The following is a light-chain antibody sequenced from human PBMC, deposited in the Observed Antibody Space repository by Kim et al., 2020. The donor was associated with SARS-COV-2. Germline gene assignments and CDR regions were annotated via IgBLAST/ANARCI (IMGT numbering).Light chain of an antibody. CDR1: SSNIGAGYD. CDR3: QSYDRSLSGYV. V-gene: IGLV1-40*01. CDR2: CNS. J-gene: IGLJ1*01. Sequence: QSVLTQPPSVSGAPGQRVTISCTGSSSNIGAGYDVHWYQQLPGTVPKLLIYCNSNRPSGVPDRFSGSKSGTSASLAITGLQAEDEADYYCQSYDRSLSGYVFGTGTKVTVL.